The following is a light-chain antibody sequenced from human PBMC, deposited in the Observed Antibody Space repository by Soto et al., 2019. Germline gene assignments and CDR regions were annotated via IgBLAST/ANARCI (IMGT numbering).Light chain of an antibody. J-gene: IGKJ1*01. V-gene: IGKV1-27*01. CDR1: QGISNY. CDR3: QKYNSAPRT. CDR2: AAS. Sequence: DIQMTQSTSSLSASVGDRVTITCRASQGISNYLAWYQQKPGKVPKLLIYAASTLQSGVPSRFSGSGSGRDFTLTISSLQPEDVATYYCQKYNSAPRTFGQGTKVEIK.